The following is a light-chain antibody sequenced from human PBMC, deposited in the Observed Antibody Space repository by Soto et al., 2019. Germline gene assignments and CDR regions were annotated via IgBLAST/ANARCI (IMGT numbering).Light chain of an antibody. Sequence: QPVLTQSPSASASLGASVKLTCTLSSGHSNYAIAWHQLQPEKGPRFLMKTNSDGNHMKGDGIPDRFSGSTSGAERYLTSSSLQPEDEADYYCQTWGTDIAVFGGGTKLTVL. CDR2: TNSDGNH. CDR3: QTWGTDIAV. V-gene: IGLV4-69*01. CDR1: SGHSNYA. J-gene: IGLJ3*02.